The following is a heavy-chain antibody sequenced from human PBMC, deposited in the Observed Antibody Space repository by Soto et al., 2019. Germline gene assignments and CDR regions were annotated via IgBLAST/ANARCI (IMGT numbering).Heavy chain of an antibody. CDR3: ERAGGAVPPALYYYGMDG. Sequence: SQTLSLTCAISGDSVSSNSAAWDWIRQSPSRGLEWLGRTDYRSKWYNDYAVSVKSRITINPDTSKNQVSLQLNSVTPEDTAVYYCERAGGAVPPALYYYGMDGWGKGKTVIVSS. V-gene: IGHV6-1*01. J-gene: IGHJ6*01. D-gene: IGHD2-2*01. CDR1: GDSVSSNSAA. CDR2: TDYRSKWYN.